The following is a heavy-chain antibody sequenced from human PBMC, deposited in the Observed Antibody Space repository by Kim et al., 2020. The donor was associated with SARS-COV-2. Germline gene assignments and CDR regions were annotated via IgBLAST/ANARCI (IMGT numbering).Heavy chain of an antibody. D-gene: IGHD2-2*01. J-gene: IGHJ6*02. CDR1: GGSISSSSYY. Sequence: SETLSLTCTVSGGSISSSSYYWGWIRQPPGKGLEWIGSIYYSGSTYYNPSLKSRVTISVDTSKNQFSLKLSSVTAADTAVYYCARHTRGYCSSTSCYWSVNYYYYGMEVWGQGTTVTVSS. CDR2: IYYSGST. CDR3: ARHTRGYCSSTSCYWSVNYYYYGMEV. V-gene: IGHV4-39*01.